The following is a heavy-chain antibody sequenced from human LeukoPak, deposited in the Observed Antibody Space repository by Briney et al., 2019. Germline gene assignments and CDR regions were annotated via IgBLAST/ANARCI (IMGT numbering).Heavy chain of an antibody. J-gene: IGHJ4*02. D-gene: IGHD4-17*01. CDR2: ISYDGSNK. CDR1: GFTFNNYD. V-gene: IGHV3-30*03. CDR3: ARSDYGDYGCSVY. Sequence: GGSLRLSCAASGFTFNNYDIHWVRQAPGKGLEWVAVISYDGSNKYYADSVKGRFTISRDNSKNTLYLQMNSLRVGDTAVYYCARSDYGDYGCSVYWGQGALVTVSS.